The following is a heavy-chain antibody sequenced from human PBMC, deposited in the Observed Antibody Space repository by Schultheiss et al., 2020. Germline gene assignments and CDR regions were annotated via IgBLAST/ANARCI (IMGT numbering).Heavy chain of an antibody. Sequence: GGSLSLSCEASGFFFRNYGMHWVRQVPGKGLEWVAVIWYDGSNKYYADSVKGRFTISRDNSKNTLYLQMNSLRAEDTAVYYCASSNWNYVDYWGQGTLVTVSS. D-gene: IGHD1-20*01. CDR2: IWYDGSNK. CDR1: GFFFRNYG. V-gene: IGHV3-33*08. J-gene: IGHJ4*02. CDR3: ASSNWNYVDY.